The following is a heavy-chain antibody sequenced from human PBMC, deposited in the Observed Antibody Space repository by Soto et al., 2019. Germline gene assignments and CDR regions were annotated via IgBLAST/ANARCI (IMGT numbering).Heavy chain of an antibody. CDR1: VFLSIAYT. J-gene: IGHJ6*02. Sequence: SLRLSCAVTVFLSIAYTMSWIRQAAGKGLEWVSYISSSGSVVYYGDSVRGRFTTSRDNAKNSLYLQMNSLRAEDTAVYYCARESGPLPKAFYYGRDVWGQGTTVTVSS. V-gene: IGHV3-11*01. CDR3: ARESGPLPKAFYYGRDV. CDR2: ISSSGSVV.